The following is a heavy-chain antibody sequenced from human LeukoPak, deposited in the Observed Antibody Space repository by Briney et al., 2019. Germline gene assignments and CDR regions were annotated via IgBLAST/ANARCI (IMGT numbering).Heavy chain of an antibody. V-gene: IGHV4-59*08. D-gene: IGHD2-21*02. CDR2: IYSTGST. Sequence: SETLSLTCTVSGGSISSYYWNWIRQLPGMGLEWIGYIYSTGSTNYNPSLRGRVIISLDTSKNQFSLELSSVTAADTALYYCARRSVVTAINFDTFDIWGQGTMVTVSS. CDR1: GGSISSYY. CDR3: ARRSVVTAINFDTFDI. J-gene: IGHJ3*02.